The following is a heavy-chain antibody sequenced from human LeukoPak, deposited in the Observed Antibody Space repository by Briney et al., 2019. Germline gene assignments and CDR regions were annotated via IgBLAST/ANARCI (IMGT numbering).Heavy chain of an antibody. J-gene: IGHJ4*02. Sequence: ETLSLTCIVSGGSISRNYWMHWVRQAPGKGLVWVSRINADGSTTSYADSVRGRFTISRDNAKNTLYLQMNSLRAEDTAVYYCATLISGWSLYWGQGTLVTVSS. CDR2: INADGSTT. V-gene: IGHV3-74*01. D-gene: IGHD6-19*01. CDR3: ATLISGWSLY. CDR1: GGSISRNYW.